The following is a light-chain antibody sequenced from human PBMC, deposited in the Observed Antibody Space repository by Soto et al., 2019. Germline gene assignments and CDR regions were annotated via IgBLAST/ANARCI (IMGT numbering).Light chain of an antibody. CDR2: DAS. V-gene: IGKV3-11*01. J-gene: IGKJ5*01. CDR3: QQRSTSPT. Sequence: VLTQSQDTLSVSAGTIATLSCRASESVDFHLAWYQQKPGQAPRLLIYDASVRATGTPARFSGSGSATSFTLTIRRLEPEEVALDYCQQRSTSPTLAQGTRVEIK. CDR1: ESVDFH.